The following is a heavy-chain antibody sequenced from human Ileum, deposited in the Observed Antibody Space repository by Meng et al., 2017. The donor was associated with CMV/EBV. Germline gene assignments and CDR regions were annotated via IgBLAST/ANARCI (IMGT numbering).Heavy chain of an antibody. Sequence: FTFSDYWMHWVRQESGKGLAWVSRINSDGSNIRFADYAKGRFTISRDNAKNSLFLEMNSLRAEDTAVYYCVRGSNVVTTNTGALDSWGQGILVTVSS. D-gene: IGHD2-15*01. CDR1: FTFSDYW. CDR3: VRGSNVVTTNTGALDS. J-gene: IGHJ5*01. V-gene: IGHV3-74*01. CDR2: INSDGSNI.